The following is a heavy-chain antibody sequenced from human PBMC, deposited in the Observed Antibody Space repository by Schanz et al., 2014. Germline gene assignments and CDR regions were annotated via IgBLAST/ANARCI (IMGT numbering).Heavy chain of an antibody. J-gene: IGHJ4*02. CDR3: ARGGYSSGWYDRDIAHFDY. D-gene: IGHD6-19*01. CDR2: INGYNGHT. V-gene: IGHV1-18*01. Sequence: QVQLVQSEAEVKKPGSSVKVSCKASGGTFSSYTISWVRQAPGQGLEWMGWINGYNGHTLYAQKFQGRVTMTTDTSTSTSYMELTSLRFDDTAVYYCARGGYSSGWYDRDIAHFDYWGQGTLVTVSS. CDR1: GGTFSSYT.